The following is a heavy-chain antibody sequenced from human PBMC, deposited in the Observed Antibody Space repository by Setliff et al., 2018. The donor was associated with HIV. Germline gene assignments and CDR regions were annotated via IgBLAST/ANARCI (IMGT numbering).Heavy chain of an antibody. CDR3: ARAAYSGTYVWEPATDL. V-gene: IGHV4-39*01. D-gene: IGHD1-26*01. CDR1: GGSISTNNFY. J-gene: IGHJ2*01. CDR2: IYFTGDS. Sequence: KTSETLSLTCTVTGGSISTNNFYWGWIRQPPGKGLQWIGSIYFTGDSYYDPSLKSRVTTSVDTSNNQFSLILSPVTAADTAVYYCARAAYSGTYVWEPATDLWGRGTLVTVSS.